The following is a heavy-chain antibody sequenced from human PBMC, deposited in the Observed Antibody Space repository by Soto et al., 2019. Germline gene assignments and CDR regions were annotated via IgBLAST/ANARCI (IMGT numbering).Heavy chain of an antibody. Sequence: GGSLRLSCAASGFTFDDYAMHWVRQAPGKGLEWVSGISWNSGSIGYADSVKGRFTISRDNAKNSLYLQMNSLRAEDTALYYYAKCLSSIHFPHFDYWGQGTLVTVSS. D-gene: IGHD3-16*01. CDR1: GFTFDDYA. V-gene: IGHV3-9*01. J-gene: IGHJ4*02. CDR2: ISWNSGSI. CDR3: AKCLSSIHFPHFDY.